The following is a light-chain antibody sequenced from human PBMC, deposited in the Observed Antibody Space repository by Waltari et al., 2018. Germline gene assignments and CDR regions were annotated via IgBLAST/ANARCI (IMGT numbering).Light chain of an antibody. CDR1: QYITGNW. J-gene: IGKJ4*01. CDR3: QQYDGSVVT. V-gene: IGKV3-20*01. CDR2: AAS. Sequence: EIVLTQSPGTLSLSPGESVTLSCRANQYITGNWLTWYQQKPGPAPRLLIYAASTRAPGIPDRFSGSGSGTDFSLTISRLEPEDSAAYYCQQYDGSVVTFGGGTKVEIK.